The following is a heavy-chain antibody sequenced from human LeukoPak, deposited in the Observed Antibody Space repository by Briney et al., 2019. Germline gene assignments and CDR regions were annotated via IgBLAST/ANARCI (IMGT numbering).Heavy chain of an antibody. D-gene: IGHD2-2*01. V-gene: IGHV1-18*01. Sequence: ASVKVSCKASDYSFTSYGISWVRQAPGQGLEWMGWISAYNGNTNYAQKLQGRVTMTTDTSTSTAYMELRSLRSDDTAVYYCAREGGYCSSTSCYPDAFDIWGQGTLVTVSS. J-gene: IGHJ3*02. CDR3: AREGGYCSSTSCYPDAFDI. CDR1: DYSFTSYG. CDR2: ISAYNGNT.